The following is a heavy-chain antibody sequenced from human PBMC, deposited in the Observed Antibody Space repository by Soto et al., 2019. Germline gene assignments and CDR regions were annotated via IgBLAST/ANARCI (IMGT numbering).Heavy chain of an antibody. V-gene: IGHV4-34*01. CDR3: EMGQIVRGYYYGMDV. J-gene: IGHJ6*02. CDR1: GGSFSGYY. D-gene: IGHD6-6*01. CDR2: INHSGST. Sequence: SETLSLTGAVYGGSFSGYYCSWIRQPPGKGLEWIGEINHSGSTNYNPSLKSRVTISVDTSKNQFSLKLSSVTAADTAVYYCEMGQIVRGYYYGMDVWGQGTTVTVSS.